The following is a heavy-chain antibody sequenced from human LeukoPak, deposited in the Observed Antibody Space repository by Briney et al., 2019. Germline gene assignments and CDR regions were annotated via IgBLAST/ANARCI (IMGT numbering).Heavy chain of an antibody. CDR3: ARDEYSYGSRTHPYFFDY. CDR1: GGSFSGYY. V-gene: IGHV4-34*01. D-gene: IGHD5-18*01. CDR2: INHSGST. Sequence: SETLSLTCAVYGGSFSGYYWSWIRQPPGKGLEWIGEINHSGSTNYNPSLKSRATISVDTSKNQFSLKLSSVTAADTALYYCARDEYSYGSRTHPYFFDYWGQGTLVTVSS. J-gene: IGHJ4*02.